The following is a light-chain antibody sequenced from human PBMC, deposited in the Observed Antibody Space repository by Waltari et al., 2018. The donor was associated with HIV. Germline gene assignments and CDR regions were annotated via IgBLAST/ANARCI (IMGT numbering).Light chain of an antibody. Sequence: DIVITHTPPTLSVSPGERATLPCRASQSVSSNLAWYQQKPGQAPRLLIYGASTRATGIPARFSGSGSGTEYTLTISSLQSEDFAVYYCQQYNNWPGFGQGTKVEIK. J-gene: IGKJ1*01. CDR3: QQYNNWPG. CDR1: QSVSSN. V-gene: IGKV3-15*01. CDR2: GAS.